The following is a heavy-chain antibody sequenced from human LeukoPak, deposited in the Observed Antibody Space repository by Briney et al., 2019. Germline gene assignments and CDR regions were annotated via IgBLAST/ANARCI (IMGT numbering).Heavy chain of an antibody. V-gene: IGHV4-31*03. Sequence: SETLSLTCTVSGGSISSGGYYWSWIRQHPGKGLEWSGYIYYSGSTYYNPSLKSRVTISVDTSKNQFSLKLSSVTAADTAVYYCAREGIYYDSSGYYRYYFDYWGQGTLVAVSS. CDR3: AREGIYYDSSGYYRYYFDY. CDR2: IYYSGST. CDR1: GGSISSGGYY. J-gene: IGHJ4*02. D-gene: IGHD3-22*01.